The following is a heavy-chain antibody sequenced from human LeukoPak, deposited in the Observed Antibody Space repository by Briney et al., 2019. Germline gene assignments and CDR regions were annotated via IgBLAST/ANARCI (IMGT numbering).Heavy chain of an antibody. Sequence: PGGSLRLSCAVSGFTFSSHWMSWVRQAPGKGLEWVANIKQDGSEKHYVDSLKGRFTVSRDNAKSTLYLQMNSLRAEDTAVYHCARLYCSTIGCYLSASYYYMDVWGKGTTVTVSS. D-gene: IGHD2-2*01. J-gene: IGHJ6*03. V-gene: IGHV3-7*01. CDR1: GFTFSSHW. CDR3: ARLYCSTIGCYLSASYYYMDV. CDR2: IKQDGSEK.